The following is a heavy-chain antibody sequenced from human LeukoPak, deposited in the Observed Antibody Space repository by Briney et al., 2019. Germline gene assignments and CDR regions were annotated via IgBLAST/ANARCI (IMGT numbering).Heavy chain of an antibody. Sequence: ASVKVSCKASGYTFTGYYMHWVRQVPGQGLEWMGWINPNSGGTNYAQKLQGRVTMTTDTSTSTAYMELRSLRSDDTAVYYCAREERDYDFWSGYYSWDYWGQGTLVTVSS. CDR3: AREERDYDFWSGYYSWDY. D-gene: IGHD3-3*01. CDR1: GYTFTGYY. J-gene: IGHJ4*02. V-gene: IGHV1-2*02. CDR2: INPNSGGT.